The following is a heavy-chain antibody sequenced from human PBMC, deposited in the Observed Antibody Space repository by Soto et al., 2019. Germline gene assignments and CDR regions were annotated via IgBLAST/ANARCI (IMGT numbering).Heavy chain of an antibody. D-gene: IGHD1-1*01. V-gene: IGHV4-38-2*02. CDR2: VYYTGST. CDR1: GYSISSAYY. CDR3: AREETGTLLSPPYTTTIVGMDV. Sequence: PSETLSLTCAVSGYSISSAYYWGWIRQPPGKGLEWIGSVYYTGSTDYNPSLKSRVTISVDTSKNQFSLKLSSVTAADTAVYYCAREETGTLLSPPYTTTIVGMDVWGQGTKVTVYS. J-gene: IGHJ6*02.